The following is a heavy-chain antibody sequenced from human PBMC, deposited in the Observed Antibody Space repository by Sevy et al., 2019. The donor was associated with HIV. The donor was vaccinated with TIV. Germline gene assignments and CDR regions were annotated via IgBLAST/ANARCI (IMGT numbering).Heavy chain of an antibody. J-gene: IGHJ3*02. D-gene: IGHD2-15*01. CDR3: ARVLGYCSGGSCYSEAFDI. Sequence: ASVKVSCKVSGYTLTQFSMHWVRQAPGQGLEWMGWINPNSGGTNYAQKFQGRVTMTRDTSISTAYMELSRLRSDDTAVYYCARVLGYCSGGSCYSEAFDIWGQGTMVTVSS. CDR2: INPNSGGT. V-gene: IGHV1-2*02. CDR1: GYTLTQFS.